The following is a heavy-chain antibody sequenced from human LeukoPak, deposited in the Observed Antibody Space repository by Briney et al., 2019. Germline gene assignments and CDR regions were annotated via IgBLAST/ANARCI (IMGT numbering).Heavy chain of an antibody. V-gene: IGHV3-53*01. CDR2: IYSGGST. Sequence: GGSLRLSCAASGLTVSSNYMSWVRQAPGKGLEWVSVIYSGGSTYYADSVKGRFTISRDNSKNTLYLQMNSLRAEDTAVYYCAKDPDIVATMPQWVDYWGQGTLVTVSS. CDR3: AKDPDIVATMPQWVDY. J-gene: IGHJ4*02. D-gene: IGHD5-12*01. CDR1: GLTVSSNY.